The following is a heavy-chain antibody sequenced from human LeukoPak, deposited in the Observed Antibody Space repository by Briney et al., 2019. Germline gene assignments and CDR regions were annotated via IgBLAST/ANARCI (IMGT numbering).Heavy chain of an antibody. CDR3: ARGAANFDY. V-gene: IGHV4-34*01. Sequence: SETLSLTCAVSGGSFSGYYWSWIRQPPGKGLEWIGEINHSGSTNYNPSLKSRVTISVDTSKNQFSLKLSSVTAADTAVYYCARGAANFDYWGQGTLVTVSS. J-gene: IGHJ4*02. D-gene: IGHD6-25*01. CDR2: INHSGST. CDR1: GGSFSGYY.